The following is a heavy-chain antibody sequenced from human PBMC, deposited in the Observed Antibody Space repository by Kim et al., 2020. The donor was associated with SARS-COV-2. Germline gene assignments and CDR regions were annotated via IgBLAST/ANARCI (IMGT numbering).Heavy chain of an antibody. V-gene: IGHV3-11*05. D-gene: IGHD3-22*01. J-gene: IGHJ4*02. Sequence: DSVKGRFTISRDNAKNSLYLQMNSLRAEDTAVYYCARGGGDYYDSSLFDYWGQGTLVTVSS. CDR3: ARGGGDYYDSSLFDY.